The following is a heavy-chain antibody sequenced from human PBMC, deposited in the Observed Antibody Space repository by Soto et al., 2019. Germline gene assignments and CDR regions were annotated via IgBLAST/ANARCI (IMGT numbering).Heavy chain of an antibody. CDR1: GCTFTGYY. D-gene: IGHD6-19*01. Sequence: ASVKVSCKASGCTFTGYYMHWVRQAPGQGLEWMGWINPNSGGTNYAQKFQGRVTMTRDTSISTAYMELSRLRSDDTAVYYCAKGKGRIAVASYYFDYWGQGTLVTVSS. CDR2: INPNSGGT. CDR3: AKGKGRIAVASYYFDY. J-gene: IGHJ4*02. V-gene: IGHV1-2*02.